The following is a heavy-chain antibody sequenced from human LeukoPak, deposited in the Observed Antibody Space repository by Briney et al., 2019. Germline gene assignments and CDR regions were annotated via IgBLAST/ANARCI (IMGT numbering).Heavy chain of an antibody. Sequence: PSETLSLTCTVSGYSISSGYYWGWIRQPPGKGLEWIGSIYHSGSTYYNPSLKSRVTISVDTSKNQFSLKLSSVTAADTAVYYCARYDFWSGYLAFDIWGQGTMVTVSS. J-gene: IGHJ3*02. D-gene: IGHD3-3*01. CDR3: ARYDFWSGYLAFDI. CDR1: GYSISSGYY. CDR2: IYHSGST. V-gene: IGHV4-38-2*02.